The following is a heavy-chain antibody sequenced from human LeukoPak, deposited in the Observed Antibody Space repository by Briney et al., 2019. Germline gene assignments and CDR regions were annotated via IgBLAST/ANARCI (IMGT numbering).Heavy chain of an antibody. J-gene: IGHJ6*02. CDR3: ARGVAAAAHYYGMDV. CDR1: GGSISSYY. CDR2: IYYSGST. Sequence: SSETLSLTCTVSGGSISSYYWSWIRQPPGKGLEWIGYIYYSGSTNYNPSLKSRVTISVDTSKNQFSLKLSSVTAADTAVYYCARGVAAAAHYYGMDVWGQGTTVTVSS. D-gene: IGHD6-13*01. V-gene: IGHV4-59*08.